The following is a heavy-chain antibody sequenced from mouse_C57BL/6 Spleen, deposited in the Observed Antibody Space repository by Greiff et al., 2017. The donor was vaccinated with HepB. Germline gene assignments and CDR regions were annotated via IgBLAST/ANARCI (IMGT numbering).Heavy chain of an antibody. J-gene: IGHJ1*03. D-gene: IGHD1-1*01. V-gene: IGHV1-85*01. CDR1: GYTFTSYD. CDR2: IYPRDGST. Sequence: QVQLQQSGPELVKPGASVKLSCKASGYTFTSYDINWVKQRPGQGLEWIGWIYPRDGSTKYNEKFKGKATLTVDTSSSTAYMELHSLTSEDSAVYFCARERGNYYGSSYWYFDVWGTVTTVTVSS. CDR3: ARERGNYYGSSYWYFDV.